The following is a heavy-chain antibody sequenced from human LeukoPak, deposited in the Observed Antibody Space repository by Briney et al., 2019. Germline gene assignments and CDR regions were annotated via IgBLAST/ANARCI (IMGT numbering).Heavy chain of an antibody. D-gene: IGHD2-15*01. CDR1: GFTFSSYA. CDR3: AKDRYCSGASCHVTDFDY. CDR2: ISYDGSNK. J-gene: IGHJ4*02. Sequence: GRSLRLSCAASGFTFSSYAMHWVRQAPGKGLEWVAVISYDGSNKYYADSVKGRFTISRDNSKNTLHLQMNSLRVEDTAVYYCAKDRYCSGASCHVTDFDYWGQGTLVTVSS. V-gene: IGHV3-30-3*01.